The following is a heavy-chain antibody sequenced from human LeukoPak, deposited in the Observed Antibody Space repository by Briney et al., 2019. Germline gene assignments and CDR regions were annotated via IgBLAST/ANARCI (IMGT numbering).Heavy chain of an antibody. Sequence: SVKVSCKASGGTFSSYAISWVRQALGQGLEWMGGIIPIFGTANYAQKFRGRVTITADESTSTAYMGLSSLRSEDTAVYYCARGDFWSGNYPPFDYWGQGTLVTVPS. J-gene: IGHJ4*02. D-gene: IGHD3-3*01. V-gene: IGHV1-69*13. CDR3: ARGDFWSGNYPPFDY. CDR2: IIPIFGTA. CDR1: GGTFSSYA.